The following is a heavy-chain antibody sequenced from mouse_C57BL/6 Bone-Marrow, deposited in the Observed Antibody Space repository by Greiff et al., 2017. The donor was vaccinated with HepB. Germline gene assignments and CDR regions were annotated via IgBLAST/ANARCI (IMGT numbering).Heavy chain of an antibody. CDR2: ISSGGSYT. V-gene: IGHV5-6*01. J-gene: IGHJ1*03. Sequence: EVQLVESGGDLVKPGGSLKLSCAASGFTFSSYGMSWVRQTPDKRLEWVATISSGGSYTYYPDSVKGRFTISRDNATNTLYLQMSSLKSDETAMYYCARRGYYYGSSYGYFDVWGTGTTVTVSS. CDR1: GFTFSSYG. CDR3: ARRGYYYGSSYGYFDV. D-gene: IGHD1-1*01.